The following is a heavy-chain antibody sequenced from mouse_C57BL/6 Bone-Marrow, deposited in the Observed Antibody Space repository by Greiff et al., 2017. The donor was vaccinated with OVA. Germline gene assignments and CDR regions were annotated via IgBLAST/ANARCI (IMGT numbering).Heavy chain of an antibody. Sequence: QVQLKESGAELVRPGTSVKVSCKASGYAFTNYLIEWVKQRPGQGLEWIGVINPGSGGTNYNEKFKGKATLTADKSSSTAYMQLSSLTSEDSAVYFCAREAIYYYGSSYWYFDVWGTGTTVTVSS. D-gene: IGHD1-1*01. CDR1: GYAFTNYL. CDR3: AREAIYYYGSSYWYFDV. V-gene: IGHV1-54*01. J-gene: IGHJ1*03. CDR2: INPGSGGT.